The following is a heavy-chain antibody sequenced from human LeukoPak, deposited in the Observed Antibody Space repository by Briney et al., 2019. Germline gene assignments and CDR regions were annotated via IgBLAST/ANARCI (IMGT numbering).Heavy chain of an antibody. J-gene: IGHJ4*02. CDR3: ARGYSSGWYLRD. V-gene: IGHV4-39*07. Sequence: SETLSLTCTVSGGSISSSGYYWGWIRQPPGKGLECIGSIYYSGSTYYNPSLKSRVTISVDTSKNQFSLKLSSVTAADTAVYYCARGYSSGWYLRDWGQGTLVTVSS. CDR1: GGSISSSGYY. D-gene: IGHD6-13*01. CDR2: IYYSGST.